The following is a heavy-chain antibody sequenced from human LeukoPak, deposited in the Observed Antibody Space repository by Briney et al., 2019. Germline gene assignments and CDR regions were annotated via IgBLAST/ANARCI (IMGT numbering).Heavy chain of an antibody. D-gene: IGHD3-22*01. CDR1: GFTFSSYW. CDR2: INSDGSST. J-gene: IGHJ3*02. CDR3: ASYVTMIALDAFDI. V-gene: IGHV3-74*01. Sequence: GGSLRLSCAASGFTFSSYWMHWVRHAPGKGLVWVSRINSDGSSTSYADSVKGRFTISRDNAKNTLYLQMNSLRAEDTAVYYCASYVTMIALDAFDIWGQGTMVTVSS.